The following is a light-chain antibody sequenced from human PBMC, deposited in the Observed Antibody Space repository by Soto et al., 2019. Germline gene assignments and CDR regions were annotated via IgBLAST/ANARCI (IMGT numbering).Light chain of an antibody. CDR2: DVY. J-gene: IGKJ4*01. CDR1: QSIIDN. CDR3: QQYFDWPLT. Sequence: EIVRTQSPATLSVSPGYGVTLSCRASQSIIDNLAWYQQNPGQTPRLLIYDVYSRASGIPARFSGSSSGTDYTLTISRLQSEDSAVYYCQQYFDWPLTFGGGTKVEI. V-gene: IGKV3-15*01.